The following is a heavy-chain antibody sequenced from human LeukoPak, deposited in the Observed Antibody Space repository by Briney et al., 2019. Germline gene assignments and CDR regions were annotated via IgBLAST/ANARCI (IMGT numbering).Heavy chain of an antibody. D-gene: IGHD6-6*01. CDR2: INSSSNTM. V-gene: IGHV3-48*01. CDR3: ARGGAARPDY. CDR1: GFPFNNFG. J-gene: IGHJ4*02. Sequence: GGSLRLSCAASGFPFNNFGMNWVRQAPGKGLEWVSYINSSSNTMSYADSVKGRFTISRDNAKDSLVLQMISLRAEDTAVYYCARGGAARPDYWGQGTLVTVSS.